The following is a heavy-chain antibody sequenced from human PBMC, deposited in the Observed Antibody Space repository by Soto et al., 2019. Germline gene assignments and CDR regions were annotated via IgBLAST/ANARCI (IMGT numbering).Heavy chain of an antibody. V-gene: IGHV3-21*01. D-gene: IGHD3-3*01. CDR2: ISGSSSYI. J-gene: IGHJ5*01. Sequence: GGALRLSCAASGFTFSPYTMNWVRQAPGKGLEWVSAISGSSSYIYYADSVKGRFTISRDNAKNSLYLQMNSLGADDTAVYYCARDPSGALPGFDSWGQGTLVTVSS. CDR1: GFTFSPYT. CDR3: ARDPSGALPGFDS.